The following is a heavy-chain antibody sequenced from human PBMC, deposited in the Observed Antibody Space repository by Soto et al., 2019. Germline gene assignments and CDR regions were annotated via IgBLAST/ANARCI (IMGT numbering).Heavy chain of an antibody. CDR1: GGSVNGYY. CDR2: INHTGGT. J-gene: IGHJ5*02. Sequence: SETLSLTCAVYGGSVNGYYWNWIRHPPGKGLEWIGEINHTGGTHYNPSLKSRVTMSVDTSKNQFSLRLSSVTAADTAIYYCATRITVFGLLIPPFDPWGQGTQVTVSS. CDR3: ATRITVFGLLIPPFDP. D-gene: IGHD3-3*01. V-gene: IGHV4-34*01.